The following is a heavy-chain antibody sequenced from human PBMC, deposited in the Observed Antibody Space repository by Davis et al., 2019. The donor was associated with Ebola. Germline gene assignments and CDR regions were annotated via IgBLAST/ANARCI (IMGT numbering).Heavy chain of an antibody. Sequence: AASVKVSCKASGYTFTSYGISWVRQAPGQGLEWMGWISAYNGNTNYAQKLQGRVTMTTDTSTSTAYMELRSLRSDDTAVYYCARDRGMIVVVNPDYWGQGTLVTVSS. D-gene: IGHD3-22*01. J-gene: IGHJ4*02. V-gene: IGHV1-18*04. CDR2: ISAYNGNT. CDR3: ARDRGMIVVVNPDY. CDR1: GYTFTSYG.